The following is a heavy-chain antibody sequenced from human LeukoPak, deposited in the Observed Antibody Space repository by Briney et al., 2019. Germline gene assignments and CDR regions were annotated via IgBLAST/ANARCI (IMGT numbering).Heavy chain of an antibody. J-gene: IGHJ4*02. D-gene: IGHD3-16*01. V-gene: IGHV1-8*03. CDR3: ARFGFPLSSSDY. CDR1: GYTFTTCD. CDR2: MNPNSGNT. Sequence: ASVTLSFTASGYTFTTCDITWVRQPPRQGLEGMGWMNPNSGNTASAQKFEGRVTITRNTSISTAYMELRSLRSEGTAVYYCARFGFPLSSSDYWGQGTLVTVSS.